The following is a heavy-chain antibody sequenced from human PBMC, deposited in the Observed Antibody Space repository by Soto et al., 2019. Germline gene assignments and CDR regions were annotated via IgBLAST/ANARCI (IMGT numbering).Heavy chain of an antibody. Sequence: EVQLVESGGGLIQPGGSLRLSCAVSGFTVSNNYMSWVRQAPGKGLEGVSVIYSGGYTAYGDSVKGRFTISRDNSKNTLYHKMNRLRAEDAAVFYWAAQRGGGGYWGQGTLVTVSS. J-gene: IGHJ4*02. V-gene: IGHV3-53*01. CDR3: AAQRGGGGY. CDR1: GFTVSNNY. CDR2: IYSGGYT. D-gene: IGHD6-25*01.